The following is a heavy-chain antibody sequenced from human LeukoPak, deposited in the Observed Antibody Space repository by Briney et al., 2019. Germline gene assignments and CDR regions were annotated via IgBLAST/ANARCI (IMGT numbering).Heavy chain of an antibody. CDR2: IYTSVST. Sequence: PSETLSLTCTVSGGSISCGSYYWSWIRQPAVKGLEWIGRIYTSVSTNYKPSLKSRVTISVDTSKNEFSLKLSSVSAADTALYYFARVSSSGWYNFDYWGQGTLVTVSS. D-gene: IGHD6-19*01. CDR3: ARVSSSGWYNFDY. V-gene: IGHV4-61*02. CDR1: GGSISCGSYY. J-gene: IGHJ4*02.